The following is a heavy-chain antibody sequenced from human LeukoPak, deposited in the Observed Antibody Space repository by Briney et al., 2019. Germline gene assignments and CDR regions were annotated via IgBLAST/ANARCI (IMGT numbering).Heavy chain of an antibody. Sequence: PGGSLRLSCAASGFTFSTYGMHWVRQAPGKGLEWVSFLRYDGSNKYYADSVKGRFTISRDNAKNSLYLQMNSLRAEDTAVYYCSSLHPNSHTRGYDFWSGYYAKPYFDYWGQGTLLTVSS. CDR2: LRYDGSNK. J-gene: IGHJ4*02. CDR1: GFTFSTYG. CDR3: SSLHPNSHTRGYDFWSGYYAKPYFDY. V-gene: IGHV3-30*02. D-gene: IGHD3-3*01.